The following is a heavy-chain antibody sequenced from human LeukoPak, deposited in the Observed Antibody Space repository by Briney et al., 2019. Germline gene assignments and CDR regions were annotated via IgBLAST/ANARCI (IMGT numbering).Heavy chain of an antibody. D-gene: IGHD3-22*01. CDR3: AKTKDYYDSSGYYHYFDY. CDR2: NSYSGTT. Sequence: TLSLTCTVSGGSTRSSSYYWGWIRQPPGKDLEWIGSNSYSGTTYYNPSLESRVIISVDTSKNQFSLKLSSVTAADTAVYYCAKTKDYYDSSGYYHYFDYWGQGTLVTVSS. CDR1: GGSTRSSSYY. J-gene: IGHJ4*02. V-gene: IGHV4-39*07.